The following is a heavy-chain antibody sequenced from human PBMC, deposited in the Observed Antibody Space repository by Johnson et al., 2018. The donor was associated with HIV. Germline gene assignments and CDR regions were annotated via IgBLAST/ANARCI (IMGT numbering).Heavy chain of an antibody. Sequence: QVQLVESGGGVVQPGRSLRLSCAASGFTFSRYAMHWVRQAPGKGLEWVALISYDGTNKYTADSVKGRFTISRDNSKNTLYLQMNSLRAEDTAVYYCARLGFYNWNGGGALDIWGQGTMVTVSS. D-gene: IGHD1-20*01. V-gene: IGHV3-30*14. J-gene: IGHJ3*02. CDR2: ISYDGTNK. CDR1: GFTFSRYA. CDR3: ARLGFYNWNGGGALDI.